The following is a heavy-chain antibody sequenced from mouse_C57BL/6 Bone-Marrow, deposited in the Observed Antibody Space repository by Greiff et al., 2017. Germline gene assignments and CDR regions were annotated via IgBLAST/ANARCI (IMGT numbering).Heavy chain of an antibody. CDR2: IYPRAGST. J-gene: IGHJ2*01. Sequence: VKLQESGPELVKPGASVKLSCKASGYTFTSYDINWVKQRPGQGLEWIGWIYPRAGSTKYNEKFKGKATLTVDTSSSTAYMELHSLTSEDSAVYFCARSDGYDSCFDYWGQGTTLTVSS. V-gene: IGHV1-85*01. CDR1: GYTFTSYD. CDR3: ARSDGYDSCFDY. D-gene: IGHD2-2*01.